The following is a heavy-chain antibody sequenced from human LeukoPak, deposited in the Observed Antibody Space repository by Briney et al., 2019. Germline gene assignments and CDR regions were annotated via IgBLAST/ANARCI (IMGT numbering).Heavy chain of an antibody. J-gene: IGHJ4*02. CDR3: ARGDYGDYRIFYTLFDF. CDR1: GYSFTSYW. V-gene: IGHV5-51*01. Sequence: GESLKISCKGSGYSFTSYWIGWVRPMPGKGLEWMGIIYPGDSDTRYSPSFQGQVTISADRSISTAYLQWSSLKASDTAMYYCARGDYGDYRIFYTLFDFWGQGTLVTVSS. CDR2: IYPGDSDT. D-gene: IGHD4-17*01.